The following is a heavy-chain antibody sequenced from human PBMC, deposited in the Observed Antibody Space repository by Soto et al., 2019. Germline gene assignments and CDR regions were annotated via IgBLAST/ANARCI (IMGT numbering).Heavy chain of an antibody. CDR2: ISSSGSTI. J-gene: IGHJ5*02. V-gene: IGHV3-11*01. CDR3: ARDLIISPRGLFDP. D-gene: IGHD3-10*01. CDR1: GFTFSDYY. Sequence: GGSLRLSCAASGFTFSDYYMSWIRQAPGKGLEWVSYISSSGSTIYYADSVKGRFTISRDNAKNSLYLQMNSLRAEDTAVYYCARDLIISPRGLFDPWGQGTLVTVSS.